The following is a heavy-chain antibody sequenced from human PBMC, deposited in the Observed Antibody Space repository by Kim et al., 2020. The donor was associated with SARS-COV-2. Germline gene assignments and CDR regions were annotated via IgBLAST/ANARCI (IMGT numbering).Heavy chain of an antibody. Sequence: YAQRFQGRVTITADESTSTAYMKLSSLRSEDTAVYYCAGVWQLPDNWFDPWGQGTLVTVSS. V-gene: IGHV1-69*01. CDR3: AGVWQLPDNWFDP. J-gene: IGHJ5*02. D-gene: IGHD6-6*01.